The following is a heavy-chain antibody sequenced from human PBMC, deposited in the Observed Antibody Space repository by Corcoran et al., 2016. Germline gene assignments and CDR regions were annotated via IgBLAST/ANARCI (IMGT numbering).Heavy chain of an antibody. CDR2: ISYDGSNK. J-gene: IGHJ1*01. CDR1: GFTFSSYG. Sequence: QVQLVESGGGVVQPGRSLRLSCAASGFTFSSYGMHWVRQAPGKGLEWVAVISYDGSNKYYADSVKGRFTISRDNSKNTLYLQMNSLRAEDTAVYYCAKTYCTNGVCYEYVQHWGQGTLVTVSS. CDR3: AKTYCTNGVCYEYVQH. D-gene: IGHD2-8*01. V-gene: IGHV3-30*18.